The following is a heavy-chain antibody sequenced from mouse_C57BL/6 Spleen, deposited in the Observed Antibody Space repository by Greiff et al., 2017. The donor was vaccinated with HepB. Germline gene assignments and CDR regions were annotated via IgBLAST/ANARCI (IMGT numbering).Heavy chain of an antibody. CDR1: GYAFSSSW. CDR3: ARDYYSNYGFDY. Sequence: VHLVESGPELVKPGASVKISCKASGYAFSSSWMNWVKQRPGKGLEWIGRIYPGDGDTNYNGKFKGKATLTADKSSSTAYMQLSSLTSEDSAVYFCARDYYSNYGFDYWGQGTTLTVSS. D-gene: IGHD2-5*01. J-gene: IGHJ2*01. V-gene: IGHV1-82*01. CDR2: IYPGDGDT.